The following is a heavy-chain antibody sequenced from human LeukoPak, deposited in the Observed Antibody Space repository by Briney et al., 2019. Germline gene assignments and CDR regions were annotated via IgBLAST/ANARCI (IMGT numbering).Heavy chain of an antibody. CDR2: ISTTGGST. D-gene: IGHD3-10*01. Sequence: GGSLRLSCAASGFSFTSYAMTWVRQAPGKGLEWVSEISTTGGSTYYADSVKGRFTISRDSSKNTLYLQMHSLRAEVTAVYYCAHRYYASSPFDPWGQGTLVTVSS. CDR3: AHRYYASSPFDP. J-gene: IGHJ5*02. V-gene: IGHV3-23*01. CDR1: GFSFTSYA.